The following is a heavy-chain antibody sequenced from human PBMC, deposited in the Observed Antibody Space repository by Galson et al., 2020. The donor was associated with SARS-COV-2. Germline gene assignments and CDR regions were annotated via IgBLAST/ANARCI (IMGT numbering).Heavy chain of an antibody. D-gene: IGHD3-10*01. V-gene: IGHV3-23*01. J-gene: IGHJ4*02. Sequence: GESLKISCAASGISFSKYAMSWVRQAPGKGLEWVSAIGDSSVTTYYADSVKGRFTISRDNSKNTVDLQMNSLRAEDTAVYYCAKPSYHSSGGPDYWGQGTLVTVSS. CDR1: GISFSKYA. CDR3: AKPSYHSSGGPDY. CDR2: IGDSSVTT.